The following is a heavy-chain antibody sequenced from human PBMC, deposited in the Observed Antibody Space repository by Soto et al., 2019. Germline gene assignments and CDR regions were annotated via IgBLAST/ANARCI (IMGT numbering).Heavy chain of an antibody. CDR1: GGTFSSYA. J-gene: IGHJ4*02. Sequence: ASVKVSCKASGGTFSSYAISWVRQAPGQGLEWMGGIIPIFGTANYAQKFQGRVTITADESTSTAYMELSSLRSEDTAVYYCAREGPPYCGGDCWFDYWGQGTLVTVSS. V-gene: IGHV1-69*13. CDR2: IIPIFGTA. CDR3: AREGPPYCGGDCWFDY. D-gene: IGHD2-21*02.